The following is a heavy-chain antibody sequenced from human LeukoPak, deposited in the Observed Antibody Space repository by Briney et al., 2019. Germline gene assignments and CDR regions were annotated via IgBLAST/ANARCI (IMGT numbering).Heavy chain of an antibody. Sequence: GGSLRLSCEASGFTFGTYWMSWVRQAPGGGPEWVASIKEDGSVQYYVDSVKGRFSISRDNAKDSQYLQMNSLRAEDTAVYYCARHYPRSGSYYNPFDYWGQGILVTVSS. D-gene: IGHD3-10*01. J-gene: IGHJ4*02. CDR2: IKEDGSVQ. V-gene: IGHV3-7*01. CDR3: ARHYPRSGSYYNPFDY. CDR1: GFTFGTYW.